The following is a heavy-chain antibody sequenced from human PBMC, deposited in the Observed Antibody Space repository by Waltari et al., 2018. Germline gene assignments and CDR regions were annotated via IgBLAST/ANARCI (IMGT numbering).Heavy chain of an antibody. V-gene: IGHV4-39*01. D-gene: IGHD1-1*01. CDR2: IDHSVCT. J-gene: IGHJ4*02. CDR1: GGSIRIPSYY. CDR3: ARRPRLGTCSFNFDY. Sequence: QLQLQESGPGLVKPSETLSLTCTVSGGSIRIPSYYWGWIRQPPGKGLEWIGSIDHSVCTNYNPYLMWRFTVSVVSSKNQFSLRLSSVTAADTAVYYCARRPRLGTCSFNFDYWGQGILVTVSS.